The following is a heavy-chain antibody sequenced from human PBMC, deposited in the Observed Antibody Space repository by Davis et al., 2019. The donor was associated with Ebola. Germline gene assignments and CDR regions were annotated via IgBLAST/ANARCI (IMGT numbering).Heavy chain of an antibody. Sequence: GESLKTSCTTSGITFSTYALSRVRQAPGKVLEWVASISGNGDRAFYADSVKGRFTSSRDKSKNTMYIQMSNMTAEDTAEYFCGRDPQVYEWDAHPTWDCWGRGTLVTVSS. CDR3: GRDPQVYEWDAHPTWDC. CDR2: ISGNGDRA. D-gene: IGHD1-26*01. V-gene: IGHV3-23*01. CDR1: GITFSTYA. J-gene: IGHJ4*02.